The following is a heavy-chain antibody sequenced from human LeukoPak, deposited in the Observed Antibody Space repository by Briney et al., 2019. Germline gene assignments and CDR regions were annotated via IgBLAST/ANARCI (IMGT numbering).Heavy chain of an antibody. Sequence: GGSLRLSCVASGFTFSSYYMSWVRQAPGKGLEWVSAISGSGGSTYYADSVKGRFTISRDNSKNTLYLQMNSLRAEDTAVYYCAEDLRYYFDYWGQGTLVTVSS. CDR1: GFTFSSYY. J-gene: IGHJ4*02. CDR2: ISGSGGST. CDR3: AEDLRYYFDY. V-gene: IGHV3-23*01.